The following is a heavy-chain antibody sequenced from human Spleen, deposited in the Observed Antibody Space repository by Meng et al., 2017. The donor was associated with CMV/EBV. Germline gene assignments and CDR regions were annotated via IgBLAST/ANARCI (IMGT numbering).Heavy chain of an antibody. Sequence: GESLKISCAGSGFSFSSYAMHWVRQAPGKGLEWVAVISFDGSNEYYADSVKGRFTISRDNSKNTLYLQMNSLRGEDTAVYYCARAPAGLLWLDVWGQGTTVTVSS. CDR1: GFSFSSYA. J-gene: IGHJ6*02. CDR3: ARAPAGLLWLDV. V-gene: IGHV3-30*04. D-gene: IGHD3-10*01. CDR2: ISFDGSNE.